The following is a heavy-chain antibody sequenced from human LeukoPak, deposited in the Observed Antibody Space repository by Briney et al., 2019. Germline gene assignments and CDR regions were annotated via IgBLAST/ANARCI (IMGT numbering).Heavy chain of an antibody. J-gene: IGHJ4*02. V-gene: IGHV1-69*13. CDR1: GGTFSSYA. CDR2: IIPIFGTA. D-gene: IGHD5-18*01. Sequence: ASVKVSCKASGGTFSSYAISWVRQAPGQGLEWMGGIIPIFGTANYAQKFQGRVTITADESTSTAYMELSSLRSEDAAVYYCARVDTAGNHDYWGQGTLVTVSS. CDR3: ARVDTAGNHDY.